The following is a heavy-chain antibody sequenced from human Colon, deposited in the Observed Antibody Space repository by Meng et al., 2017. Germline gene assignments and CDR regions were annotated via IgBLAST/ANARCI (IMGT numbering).Heavy chain of an antibody. Sequence: GGSLRLSCAASGFTFSSYAMSWVRQAPGKGLEWVSAISGSGGSTYYADSVKGRFTISRDNSKNTLYLQMNGLRAEDTAVYYCAKSFMVRGVIKAGYFDYWGQGTLVTVSS. CDR2: ISGSGGST. J-gene: IGHJ4*02. CDR3: AKSFMVRGVIKAGYFDY. CDR1: GFTFSSYA. D-gene: IGHD3-10*01. V-gene: IGHV3-23*01.